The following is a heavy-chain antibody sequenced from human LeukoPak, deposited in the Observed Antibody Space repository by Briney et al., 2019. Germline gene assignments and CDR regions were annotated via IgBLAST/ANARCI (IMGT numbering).Heavy chain of an antibody. D-gene: IGHD3-10*01. Sequence: GESLKISCKGSGYIFTSYWISWVRQMPGKGLEWMGRIDPSDSYTNYSPSFQGHVTISADKSISTAYLQWSSLKASDTAMYYCALDGGSGLPDFDYWGQGTLVTVSS. CDR2: IDPSDSYT. CDR1: GYIFTSYW. CDR3: ALDGGSGLPDFDY. J-gene: IGHJ4*02. V-gene: IGHV5-10-1*01.